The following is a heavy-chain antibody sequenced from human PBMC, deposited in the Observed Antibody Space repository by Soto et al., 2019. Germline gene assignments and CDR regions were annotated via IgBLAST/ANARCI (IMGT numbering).Heavy chain of an antibody. D-gene: IGHD6-13*01. CDR1: GFTFSSYA. J-gene: IGHJ4*02. Sequence: GGSLRLSCAASGFTFSSYAMHWVRQAPGKGLEWVAVISYDGSNKYYADSVKGRFTISRDNSKNTLYLQMNSLRAEDTAVYYCARDPRHPGIAAAGTLIDYWGQGTLVTVSS. V-gene: IGHV3-30-3*01. CDR2: ISYDGSNK. CDR3: ARDPRHPGIAAAGTLIDY.